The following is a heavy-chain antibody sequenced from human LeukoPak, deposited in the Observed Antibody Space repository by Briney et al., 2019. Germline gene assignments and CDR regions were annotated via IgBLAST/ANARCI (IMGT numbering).Heavy chain of an antibody. CDR2: INYNGGSR. D-gene: IGHD6-13*01. CDR3: VKGDINSRNWYGAYHFDA. J-gene: IGHJ4*02. Sequence: TGGSLRLSCAASGFTFDDYGMTWVRQAPGKGLEWVSGINYNGGSRSYEDSVKGRFTISRDNAKNSLYLQMNSLRDEDTALYYCVKGDINSRNWYGAYHFDAWGQGTLVTVSS. CDR1: GFTFDDYG. V-gene: IGHV3-20*04.